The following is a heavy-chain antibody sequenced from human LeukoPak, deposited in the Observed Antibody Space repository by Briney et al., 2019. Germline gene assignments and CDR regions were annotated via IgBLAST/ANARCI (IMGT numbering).Heavy chain of an antibody. Sequence: SETLSLTCAVYSESLTHYYWNWVRQSPGKGLEWIGEIDEIGRTNYNPSLKSRATIAVDRAKNQLSLKLSSVTAADTAVYFCARPIYCSATRCTGAMDVWGQGTTVVVS. CDR2: IDEIGRT. CDR1: SESLTHYY. V-gene: IGHV4-34*01. D-gene: IGHD6-19*01. J-gene: IGHJ6*01. CDR3: ARPIYCSATRCTGAMDV.